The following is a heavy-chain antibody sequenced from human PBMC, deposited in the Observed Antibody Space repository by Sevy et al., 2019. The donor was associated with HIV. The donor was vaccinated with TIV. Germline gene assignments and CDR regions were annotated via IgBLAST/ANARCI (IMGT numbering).Heavy chain of an antibody. CDR1: GFTFSNAW. CDR2: IKSKTDGGTT. J-gene: IGHJ4*02. D-gene: IGHD1-7*01. V-gene: IGHV3-15*01. CDR3: TSPRVFRRKWNYDY. Sequence: GGSLRLSCAASGFTFSNAWMSWVRQAPGKGLEWVGRIKSKTDGGTTDYAAPVKGRFTISRDDSKNTLYLQMNSLKTQGSAVYYRTSPRVFRRKWNYDYWGQRNLVTVSS.